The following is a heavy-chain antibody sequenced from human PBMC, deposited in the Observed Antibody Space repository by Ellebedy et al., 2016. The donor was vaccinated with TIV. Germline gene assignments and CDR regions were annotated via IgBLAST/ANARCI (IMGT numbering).Heavy chain of an antibody. D-gene: IGHD3-3*01. Sequence: GESLKISCAASGFTFSSYAMNWFRQAPGKGLEWVSAISGSDDSTYYSDSVKGRFTISRDNSKNTLYLQMDSLGAEDTAVYYCAKRLWSGHFGGPFDYWGQGTLVTVSS. CDR2: ISGSDDST. V-gene: IGHV3-23*01. CDR3: AKRLWSGHFGGPFDY. CDR1: GFTFSSYA. J-gene: IGHJ4*02.